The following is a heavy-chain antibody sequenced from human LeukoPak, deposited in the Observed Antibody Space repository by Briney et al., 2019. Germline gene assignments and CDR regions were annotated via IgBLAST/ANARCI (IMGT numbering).Heavy chain of an antibody. CDR3: ARDQPGSYYDILTGYSTILYYFDY. CDR2: ISSSSSYI. CDR1: GFTFSSYS. Sequence: GGSLRLSCAASGFTFSSYSMNWVRQAPGKGLEWVSSISSSSSYIYYADSVKGRFTISRDNAKNSLYLQMNSLRAEDTAVYYCARDQPGSYYDILTGYSTILYYFDYWGQGTLVTVSS. V-gene: IGHV3-21*01. D-gene: IGHD3-9*01. J-gene: IGHJ4*02.